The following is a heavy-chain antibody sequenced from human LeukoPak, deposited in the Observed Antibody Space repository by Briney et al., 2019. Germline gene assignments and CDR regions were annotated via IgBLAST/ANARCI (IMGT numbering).Heavy chain of an antibody. D-gene: IGHD6-13*01. Sequence: GGSLRLSCAASGFTFSSYAMSWVRQAPGKGLEWVSAVSGSGGSTYYADSVKGRFTISRDNSKNTLYLQMNSLRAEDTAVYYCAKDARGYSSSWLLYYFDYWGQGTLVTVSS. CDR2: VSGSGGST. J-gene: IGHJ4*02. CDR3: AKDARGYSSSWLLYYFDY. V-gene: IGHV3-23*01. CDR1: GFTFSSYA.